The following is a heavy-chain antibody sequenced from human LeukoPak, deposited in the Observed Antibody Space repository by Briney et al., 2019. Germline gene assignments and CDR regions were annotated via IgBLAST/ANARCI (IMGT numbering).Heavy chain of an antibody. Sequence: GGSLRLSCAASGFTFSGYAMNWVRQAPGKGLEWVSAISGGGISTYYADSVKGRFTISRDNSKNTLYLQMNSLRAEDTAVYYCAKGRIYSGGRPSGSDYWGQGTLVTVSS. CDR1: GFTFSGYA. D-gene: IGHD6-19*01. J-gene: IGHJ4*02. CDR2: ISGGGIST. V-gene: IGHV3-23*01. CDR3: AKGRIYSGGRPSGSDY.